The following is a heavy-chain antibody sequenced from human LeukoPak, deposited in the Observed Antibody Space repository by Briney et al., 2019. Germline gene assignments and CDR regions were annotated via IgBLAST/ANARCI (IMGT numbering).Heavy chain of an antibody. V-gene: IGHV4-59*02. CDR1: GGSVNGYY. J-gene: IGHJ4*02. CDR2: IHYSGLT. Sequence: PSETLSLTCTVSGGSVNGYYWNWIRQPPGKGLEWIGFIHYSGLTVYSPSFQSRVTMSVDTSRNQFSLDLGSVTAADTALYYCARDPPEDEWNSLDSWGQGTLVTVSS. D-gene: IGHD1-7*01. CDR3: ARDPPEDEWNSLDS.